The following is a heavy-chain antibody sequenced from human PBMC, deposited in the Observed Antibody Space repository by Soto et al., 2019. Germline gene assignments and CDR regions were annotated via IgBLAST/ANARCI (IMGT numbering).Heavy chain of an antibody. CDR2: IYYSGST. J-gene: IGHJ4*02. D-gene: IGHD3-22*01. V-gene: IGHV4-39*01. CDR3: ARHNYYYDSSGYSRYFDY. Sequence: PSETLSLTCTVSGGSISSSSYYWGWIRQPPGKGLEWIGSIYYSGSTYYNPSLKSRVTISVDTSKNQSSLKLSSVTAADTAVYYCARHNYYYDSSGYSRYFDYWGQGTLVTVSS. CDR1: GGSISSSSYY.